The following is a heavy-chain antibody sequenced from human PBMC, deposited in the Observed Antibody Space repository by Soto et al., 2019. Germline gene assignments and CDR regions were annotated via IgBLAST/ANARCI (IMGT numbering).Heavy chain of an antibody. CDR3: ARGGGYCSGGSCYYYYYGMDV. CDR1: GYTFTGYY. Sequence: ASVKVSCKASGYTFTGYYMHWVRQAPGQGLEWMGWINPNSGGTNYAQKFQGWVTMTRDTSISTAYMELSRLRSDDTAVYYCARGGGYCSGGSCYYYYYGMDVWGQGTTVTVSS. CDR2: INPNSGGT. D-gene: IGHD2-15*01. V-gene: IGHV1-2*04. J-gene: IGHJ6*02.